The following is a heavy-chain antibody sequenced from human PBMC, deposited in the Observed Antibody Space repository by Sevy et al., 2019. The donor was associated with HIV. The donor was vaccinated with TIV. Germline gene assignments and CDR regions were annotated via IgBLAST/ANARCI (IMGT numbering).Heavy chain of an antibody. D-gene: IGHD3-10*01. J-gene: IGHJ6*02. CDR1: GFIISDYG. CDR3: ARDGVYYGMDV. V-gene: IGHV3-30*02. CDR2: TRHDETAK. Sequence: GGSLRLSCAASGFIISDYGMQWVRQAPGKGLEWVANTRHDETAKYYVDSVKGRFTVSRDNSKNTVFLQMNSLTPDDTGTYYCARDGVYYGMDVWGLGTTVTVSS.